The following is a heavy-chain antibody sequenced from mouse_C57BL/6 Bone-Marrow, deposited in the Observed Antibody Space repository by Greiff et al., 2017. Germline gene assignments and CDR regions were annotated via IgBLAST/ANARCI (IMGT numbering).Heavy chain of an antibody. CDR2: IHPNSGST. Sequence: QVQLQQPGAELVKPGASVKLSCKASGYTFTSYWMHWVKQRPGQGLEWIGMIHPNSGSTNYNEKFKSKATLTVDKSSSTAYMQLSSLTSEDSAVYYCARCPTIVTFDYCGQGTTLTVSS. V-gene: IGHV1-64*01. CDR3: ARCPTIVTFDY. CDR1: GYTFTSYW. D-gene: IGHD2-5*01. J-gene: IGHJ2*01.